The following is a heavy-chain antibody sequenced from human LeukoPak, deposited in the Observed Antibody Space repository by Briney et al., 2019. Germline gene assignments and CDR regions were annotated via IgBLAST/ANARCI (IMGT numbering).Heavy chain of an antibody. Sequence: SETLSLTCTVSGGSISSSSYYWGWIRQPPGKGLEWIGSIYYSGSTYYNPSLKSRVTISVDTSKNQFSLKLSSVTAADTAVYYCARGAMVRGVMGLGYYMDVWGKGTTVTVSS. CDR3: ARGAMVRGVMGLGYYMDV. CDR2: IYYSGST. CDR1: GGSISSSSYY. D-gene: IGHD3-10*01. J-gene: IGHJ6*03. V-gene: IGHV4-39*01.